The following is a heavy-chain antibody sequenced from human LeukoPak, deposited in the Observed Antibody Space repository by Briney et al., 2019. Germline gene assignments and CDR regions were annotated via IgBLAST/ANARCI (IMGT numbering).Heavy chain of an antibody. D-gene: IGHD2-8*01. CDR2: IHYTGST. J-gene: IGHJ4*02. CDR3: ARHSNGVTYPLDY. Sequence: PSETLSLTCTVSGGSISSYYWSWIRQPPGKGLEYIGNIHYTGSTNYSPSLKSRVTIAADTSKNQLSLRLSSVTAADTAVYYCARHSNGVTYPLDYWGQGTLVTVSS. CDR1: GGSISSYY. V-gene: IGHV4-59*01.